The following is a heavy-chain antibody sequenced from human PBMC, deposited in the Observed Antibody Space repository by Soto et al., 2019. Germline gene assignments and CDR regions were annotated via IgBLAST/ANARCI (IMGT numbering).Heavy chain of an antibody. J-gene: IGHJ4*02. V-gene: IGHV3-64D*06. D-gene: IGHD5-18*01. CDR2: ISTHGGSP. Sequence: GSLRLSCSASGFTFSNYAMHWVRQAPGKGLEYVSAISTHGGSPYYADSVKGRFTISRDNSKNTLYLQMSSLRGEDTAVYYCVKPPSRGDFYGYPDYWGQGTLVTVAS. CDR1: GFTFSNYA. CDR3: VKPPSRGDFYGYPDY.